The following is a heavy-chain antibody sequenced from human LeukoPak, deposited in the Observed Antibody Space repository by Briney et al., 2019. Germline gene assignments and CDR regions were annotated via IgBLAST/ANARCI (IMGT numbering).Heavy chain of an antibody. CDR2: ISYDGSNK. Sequence: SGGSLRLSCAASGFTFSSYAMHWVRQAPGKGLEWVAVISYDGSNKYYADSVKGRFTISRDNSKNTLYLQMNSLRVEDTAVYYCARVRPYYDILTGYLRAPDYYYYGMDVWGQGTTVTVSS. V-gene: IGHV3-30-3*01. CDR3: ARVRPYYDILTGYLRAPDYYYYGMDV. CDR1: GFTFSSYA. J-gene: IGHJ6*02. D-gene: IGHD3-9*01.